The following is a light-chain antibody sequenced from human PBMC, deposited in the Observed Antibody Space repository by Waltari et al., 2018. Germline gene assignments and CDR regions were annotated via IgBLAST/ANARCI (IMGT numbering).Light chain of an antibody. Sequence: AIRMTQSPSSFSASTGDRVTITCRASQCISSYLAWYQQKPGKAPQLLIYATSTLQSGVPSRFSGSGSGTDFTLTISCLQSEDFATYYCQQYYTYPFTFGPGTKVDVK. CDR1: QCISSY. J-gene: IGKJ3*01. V-gene: IGKV1-8*01. CDR2: ATS. CDR3: QQYYTYPFT.